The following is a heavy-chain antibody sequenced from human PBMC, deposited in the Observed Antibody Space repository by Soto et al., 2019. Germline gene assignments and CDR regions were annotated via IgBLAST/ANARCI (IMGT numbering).Heavy chain of an antibody. CDR2: IIPIFGTA. V-gene: IGHV1-69*01. CDR3: ARANVPIDYDFWSGYSHYYYGMDV. Sequence: QVQLVQSGAEVKKPGSSVKVSCKASGGTFSSYAISWVRQAPGQGLEWMGGIIPIFGTANYAQKFQGRVTITADESTSTAYMELSSLRSEDTAMYYCARANVPIDYDFWSGYSHYYYGMDVWGQGTTVTVSS. J-gene: IGHJ6*02. CDR1: GGTFSSYA. D-gene: IGHD3-3*01.